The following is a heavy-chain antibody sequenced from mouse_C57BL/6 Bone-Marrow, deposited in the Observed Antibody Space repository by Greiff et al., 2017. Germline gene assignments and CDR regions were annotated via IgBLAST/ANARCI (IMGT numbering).Heavy chain of an antibody. D-gene: IGHD2-4*01. V-gene: IGHV5-4*03. Sequence: KLMESGGGLVKPGGSLKLSCAASGFTFSSYAMSWVRQTPEKRLEWVATISDGGSYTYYPDNVKGRFTISRDNAKNNLYLQMSHLKSEDTAMYYCARHSIYYDYDVPLFAYWGQGTLVTVSA. CDR3: ARHSIYYDYDVPLFAY. CDR1: GFTFSSYA. J-gene: IGHJ3*01. CDR2: ISDGGSYT.